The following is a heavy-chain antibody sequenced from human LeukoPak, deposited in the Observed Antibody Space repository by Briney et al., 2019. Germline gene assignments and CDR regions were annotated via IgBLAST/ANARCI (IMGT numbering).Heavy chain of an antibody. CDR1: GFTVSGNH. CDR3: TRDLLDYDLSTGLHHYYMDV. V-gene: IGHV3-66*01. Sequence: GGSLRLSCATSGFTVSGNHMSWVRQAPGKGLEWASVIYSGGSTFYADSVRGRFTISRDNSKNTLYLQMNTLRVEDTAVYYCTRDLLDYDLSTGLHHYYMDVWGQGTTVTVSS. J-gene: IGHJ6*02. CDR2: IYSGGST. D-gene: IGHD3-9*01.